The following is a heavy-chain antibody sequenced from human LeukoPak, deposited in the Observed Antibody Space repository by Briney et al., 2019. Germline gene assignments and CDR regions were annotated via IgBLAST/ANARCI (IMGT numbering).Heavy chain of an antibody. D-gene: IGHD1-26*01. V-gene: IGHV1-18*01. CDR3: ARAVGAAWNNWFDP. Sequence: GASVKVSCKASGYTFTSYGISWVRQAPGQGLEWMGWISAYNGNTNYAQKLQGRVTMTTDTSTSTAYMELRSLRSDDTAVYYCARAVGAAWNNWFDPWGQGTLVTVSS. CDR1: GYTFTSYG. J-gene: IGHJ5*02. CDR2: ISAYNGNT.